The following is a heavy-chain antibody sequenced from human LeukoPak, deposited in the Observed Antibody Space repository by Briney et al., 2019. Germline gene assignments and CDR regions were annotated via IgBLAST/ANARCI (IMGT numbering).Heavy chain of an antibody. J-gene: IGHJ4*02. D-gene: IGHD1-1*01. CDR3: AKDRRPYYFDY. CDR2: ISYDGSNK. V-gene: IGHV3-30-3*01. CDR1: GFTFSSYA. Sequence: GGSLRLSCAASGFTFSSYAMHWVRQAPGKGLEWVAVISYDGSNKYYADSVKGRFTISRDNSKNTLYLQMNSLRAEDTAVYYCAKDRRPYYFDYWGQGTLVTVSS.